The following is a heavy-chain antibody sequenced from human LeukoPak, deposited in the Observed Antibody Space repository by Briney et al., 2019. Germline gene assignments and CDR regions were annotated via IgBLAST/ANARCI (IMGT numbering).Heavy chain of an antibody. J-gene: IGHJ5*02. V-gene: IGHV4-34*01. D-gene: IGHD2-2*01. CDR1: GGSFSGYY. Sequence: SETLSLTCAVYGGSFSGYYWSCIRQPPGKGLEWIGEINHSGSTNYNPSLKSRVTISVDTSKNQFSLKLSSVTAADTAVYYCARGRVIVVVPAARYSWFDPWGQGTLVTVSS. CDR2: INHSGST. CDR3: ARGRVIVVVPAARYSWFDP.